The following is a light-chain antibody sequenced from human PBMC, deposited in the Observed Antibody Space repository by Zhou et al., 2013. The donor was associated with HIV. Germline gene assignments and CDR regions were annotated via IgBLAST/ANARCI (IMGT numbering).Light chain of an antibody. J-gene: IGKJ5*01. CDR1: QTINNW. Sequence: DIQMTQSPSPLSASVGDRVTITCRASQTINNWVAWYQQKPGKAPYLLIYRASSLRSGVPSRFSGSGSGTEFTLTISSLQPDDFATYHCQHYNSYPITFGQGTRLEIK. CDR3: QHYNSYPIT. V-gene: IGKV1-5*03. CDR2: RAS.